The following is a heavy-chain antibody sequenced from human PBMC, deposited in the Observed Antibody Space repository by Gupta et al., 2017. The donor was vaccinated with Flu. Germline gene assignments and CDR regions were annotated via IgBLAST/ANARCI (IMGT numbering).Heavy chain of an antibody. D-gene: IGHD5-24*01. CDR1: GFTFSSYA. CDR3: AKGRGGESFNELEM. J-gene: IGHJ4*02. V-gene: IGHV3-23*01. Sequence: EVRLLESGGRLVQAGGCLTLSCAASGFTFSSYAVSWVRQAPGKGLEWVSGISGRGDRTYYADSVKGRLTISRDTSKSTLYLQMNNLRVDDTAVYYCAKGRGGESFNELEMWGQGTLVTVSS. CDR2: ISGRGDRT.